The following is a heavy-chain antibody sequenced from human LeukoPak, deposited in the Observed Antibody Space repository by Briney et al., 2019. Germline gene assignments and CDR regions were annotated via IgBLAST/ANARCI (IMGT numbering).Heavy chain of an antibody. J-gene: IGHJ4*02. Sequence: PSETLSLTCTVSGGPISSSSYYWGWIRQPPGKGLEWIGSIYYSGSTYYNPSLKSRVTISVDTSKNQFSLKLSSVTAADTAVYYCASLAPAGTFLPSDWGQGTLVTVSS. D-gene: IGHD6-13*01. CDR3: ASLAPAGTFLPSD. V-gene: IGHV4-39*01. CDR1: GGPISSSSYY. CDR2: IYYSGST.